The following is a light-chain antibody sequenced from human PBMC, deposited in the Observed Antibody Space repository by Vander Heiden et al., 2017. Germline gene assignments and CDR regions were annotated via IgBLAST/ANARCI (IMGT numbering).Light chain of an antibody. CDR1: QSVSNY. CDR2: AAS. Sequence: DIQLTQSPSSLSASLGDRATITCRASQSVSNYLNWYQQKPGQPPKLLIYAASSLQTGVPERFSGSRSGTDFTLTISSLQAEDVANYYCQQSYSTPRAFGQGTKVEIK. J-gene: IGKJ1*01. CDR3: QQSYSTPRA. V-gene: IGKV1-39*01.